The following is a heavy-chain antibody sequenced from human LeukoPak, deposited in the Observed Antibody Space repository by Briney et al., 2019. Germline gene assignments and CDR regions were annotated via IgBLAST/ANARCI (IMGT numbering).Heavy chain of an antibody. CDR2: ISSSSSYI. V-gene: IGHV3-21*04. D-gene: IGHD2/OR15-2a*01. CDR3: AKEETIGSVYYGMDV. CDR1: GFTFSSYS. J-gene: IGHJ6*02. Sequence: GGSLRLSCAASGFTFSSYSMNWVRQAPGKGLEWVSSISSSSSYIYYADSVKGRFTISRDNAKNSLYLQMNSLRAEDTAVYYCAKEETIGSVYYGMDVWGQGTTVTVSS.